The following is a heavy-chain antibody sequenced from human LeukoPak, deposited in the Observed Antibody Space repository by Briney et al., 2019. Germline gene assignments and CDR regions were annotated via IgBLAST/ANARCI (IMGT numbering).Heavy chain of an antibody. V-gene: IGHV3-21*01. CDR1: GFTFSIYS. D-gene: IGHD6-13*01. Sequence: PGGSLRLSCAASGFTFSIYSMNWVRQAPGKGLEWVSSISSSSSYIYYADSVKGRFTISRDNAKNSLYLQMNSLRAEDTAVYYCAREGIAAAGTTDYWGQGTLVTVSS. J-gene: IGHJ4*02. CDR2: ISSSSSYI. CDR3: AREGIAAAGTTDY.